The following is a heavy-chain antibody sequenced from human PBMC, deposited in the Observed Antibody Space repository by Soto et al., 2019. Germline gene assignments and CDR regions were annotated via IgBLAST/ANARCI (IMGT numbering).Heavy chain of an antibody. V-gene: IGHV1-3*04. D-gene: IGHD1-1*01. CDR2: VDTGNGNT. J-gene: IGHJ4*02. CDR1: GYTFTSYA. Sequence: GASVKVSCKASGYTFTSYAIHWVRQAPGQSLEWMGWVDTGNGNTKYSQKFQGRVTITRDTYANTADMELSSLRSEDTAVYYCARGAKWGTRGVEAQQDDYFDYWGQGTLVTVSS. CDR3: ARGAKWGTRGVEAQQDDYFDY.